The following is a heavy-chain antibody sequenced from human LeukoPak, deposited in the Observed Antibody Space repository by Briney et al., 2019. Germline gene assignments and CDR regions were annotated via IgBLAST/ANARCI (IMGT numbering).Heavy chain of an antibody. CDR3: ARGLFRADFFYGMDV. J-gene: IGHJ6*02. D-gene: IGHD2-21*02. Sequence: ALVKVSCKASGYTFTDYYIHWVRQAPGQGLEWMAWINPNSGRTKCTQKFQGRVTRTRDTSVSTAYMELGRLTSGDTAVYYCARGLFRADFFYGMDVWGQGTTVTVSS. CDR2: INPNSGRT. V-gene: IGHV1-2*02. CDR1: GYTFTDYY.